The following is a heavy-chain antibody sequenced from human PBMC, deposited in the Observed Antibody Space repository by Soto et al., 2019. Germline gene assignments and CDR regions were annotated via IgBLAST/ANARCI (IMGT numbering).Heavy chain of an antibody. D-gene: IGHD3-10*01. J-gene: IGHJ4*02. CDR3: AKESLGRHFDFDY. Sequence: GGSLRLSCAASGFTFSSYALSWVRQAPGKGLEWVSGIDEGGTNTYYADSVKGRFTISRDNSRNTLYLETNSLRAEDTAVYHCAKESLGRHFDFDYWGQGTLVTVSS. CDR2: IDEGGTNT. V-gene: IGHV3-23*01. CDR1: GFTFSSYA.